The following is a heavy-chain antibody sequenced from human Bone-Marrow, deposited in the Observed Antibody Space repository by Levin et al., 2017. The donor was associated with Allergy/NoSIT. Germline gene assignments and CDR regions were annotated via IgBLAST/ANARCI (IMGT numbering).Heavy chain of an antibody. V-gene: IGHV3-7*01. Sequence: PGGSLRLSCAASGFVFSHYWMTWVRQAPGKGLEWVANIKQDGSEKYYVDSVKGRFTISRDNAKNSLYLQINSLRAEDTAVYYCAREITVVVAATQDFYYYGMDVWGQGTTVTVSS. CDR2: IKQDGSEK. CDR3: AREITVVVAATQDFYYYGMDV. CDR1: GFVFSHYW. J-gene: IGHJ6*02. D-gene: IGHD2-15*01.